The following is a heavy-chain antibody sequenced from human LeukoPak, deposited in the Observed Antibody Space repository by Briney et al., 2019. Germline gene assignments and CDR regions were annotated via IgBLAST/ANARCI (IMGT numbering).Heavy chain of an antibody. J-gene: IGHJ4*02. V-gene: IGHV3-53*01. D-gene: IGHD4-11*01. CDR1: GFTVSSNY. CDR2: IYSGGST. Sequence: PGGSLRLSCAASGFTVSSNYMSWVRQAPGKGLEWVSVIYSGGSTYYADSVKGRFTISRDNSKNTLYLQMNSLRAEDTAVYYCAKDRRGNYSDYWGQGTLVTVSS. CDR3: AKDRRGNYSDY.